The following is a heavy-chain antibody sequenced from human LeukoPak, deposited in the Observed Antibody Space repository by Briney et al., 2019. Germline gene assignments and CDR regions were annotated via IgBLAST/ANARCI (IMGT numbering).Heavy chain of an antibody. CDR3: ARDLVTVTKGFDI. J-gene: IGHJ3*02. D-gene: IGHD4-17*01. CDR1: GDSFSSHY. CDR2: ISYRGST. V-gene: IGHV4-59*11. Sequence: SGTLSLTCTVSGDSFSSHYWTWIRQPPGKGLEWIGYISYRGSTNYNPSLKSGGTISIDTSKNQFSLRLSSVTGADTAVYYCARDLVTVTKGFDIWGQGTMVSVSS.